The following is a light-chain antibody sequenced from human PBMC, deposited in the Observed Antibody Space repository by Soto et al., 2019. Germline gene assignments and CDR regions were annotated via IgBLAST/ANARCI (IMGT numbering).Light chain of an antibody. J-gene: IGLJ2*01. CDR2: EVS. CDR3: SSYTSSSTLAI. Sequence: QSALTQPASVSGSPGQSITISCTGTSSDVGGYNYISWYQQHPGKAPKLMIYEVSNRPSGASNRFSGSKSGNTASLTISGLQAEDEADYYCSSYTSSSTLAIFGGGTKVTVL. V-gene: IGLV2-14*01. CDR1: SSDVGGYNY.